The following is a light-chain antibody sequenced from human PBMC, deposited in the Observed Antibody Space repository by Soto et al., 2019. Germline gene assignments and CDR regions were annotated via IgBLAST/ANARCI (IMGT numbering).Light chain of an antibody. J-gene: IGKJ1*01. CDR3: QQSYSTPKT. Sequence: DIQMTQSPSSLSASVGDRVTIACRASQSIGSYLNWYQQQPGKAPKLLIYAASSLQSGVPSRFSGRGSGTDFTLTISSLQPEDSATFYCQQSYSTPKTFGQGTKVEI. CDR1: QSIGSY. CDR2: AAS. V-gene: IGKV1-39*01.